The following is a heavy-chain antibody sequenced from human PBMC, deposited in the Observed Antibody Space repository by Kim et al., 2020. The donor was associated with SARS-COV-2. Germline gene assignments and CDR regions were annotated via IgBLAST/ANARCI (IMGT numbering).Heavy chain of an antibody. D-gene: IGHD2-8*02. J-gene: IGHJ5*02. CDR3: ARHGCTGGVCYFDP. V-gene: IGHV4-39*01. CDR2: IYYTGTT. Sequence: SETLSLTCTVSGGSISSSDYYWGWIRQPPGKGLEWIGRIYYTGTTYYNPSLKSRVTISVDTSKNQFSLKLSSVTAATVYSCARHGCTGGVCYFDPWGQGT. CDR1: GGSISSSDYY.